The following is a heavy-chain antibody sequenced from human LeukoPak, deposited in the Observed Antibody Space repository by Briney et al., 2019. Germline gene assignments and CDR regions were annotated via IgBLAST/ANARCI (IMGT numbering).Heavy chain of an antibody. D-gene: IGHD3-3*01. V-gene: IGHV4-31*03. CDR1: GGSISSGGYY. J-gene: IGHJ5*02. CDR2: IYYSGST. Sequence: PSQTLSLTCTVSGGSISSGGYYWSWIRQHPGKGLEWIGYIYYSGSTYYNPSLKSRVTISVDTSKNQFSLKLSSVTAADTAVYYCARGRAGSWSGIFNWFDPWGQGTLVTVSS. CDR3: ARGRAGSWSGIFNWFDP.